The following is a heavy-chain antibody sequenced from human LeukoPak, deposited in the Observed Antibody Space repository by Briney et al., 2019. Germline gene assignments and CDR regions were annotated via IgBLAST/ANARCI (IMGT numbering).Heavy chain of an antibody. V-gene: IGHV3-21*01. CDR2: ISSSSSDI. D-gene: IGHD4-17*01. Sequence: GGSLRLSCAASGFSISSYSMNWVRQAPGKGLEWVSCISSSSSDIYYADSVKGRFTISRDNTESSLYLQMNSLGVEDTAVYYCASLHGDYVYWGQGTLVTVSS. CDR1: GFSISSYS. CDR3: ASLHGDYVY. J-gene: IGHJ4*02.